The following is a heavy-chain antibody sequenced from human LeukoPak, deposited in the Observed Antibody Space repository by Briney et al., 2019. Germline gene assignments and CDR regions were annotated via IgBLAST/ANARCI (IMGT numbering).Heavy chain of an antibody. Sequence: ASVKVSCKASGYTFNGYYMHLVRPAPGQGLEWIGWINPNSGGTNYAQKFQGRVTMTRDTSISTAYMELSRLRSDDTAVYYCALRGDYYDSSGYTDYWGQGTLVTVAS. CDR2: INPNSGGT. J-gene: IGHJ4*02. D-gene: IGHD3-22*01. CDR1: GYTFNGYY. V-gene: IGHV1-2*02. CDR3: ALRGDYYDSSGYTDY.